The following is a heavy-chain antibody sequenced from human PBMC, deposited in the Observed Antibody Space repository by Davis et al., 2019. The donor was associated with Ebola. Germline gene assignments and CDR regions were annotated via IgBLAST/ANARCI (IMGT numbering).Heavy chain of an antibody. D-gene: IGHD2-15*01. CDR1: GFTFSDYA. J-gene: IGHJ2*01. Sequence: PGGSLRLSCAGSGFTFSDYAMSWVCQAPGKGLEWVSHIRGSGDDTFYADSVKGRFTISRDNSKNTLFLQMNSLRAEDTAVYYCAKREPVLVVATTHWYFDLWGRGTLVTVSS. CDR2: IRGSGDDT. V-gene: IGHV3-23*01. CDR3: AKREPVLVVATTHWYFDL.